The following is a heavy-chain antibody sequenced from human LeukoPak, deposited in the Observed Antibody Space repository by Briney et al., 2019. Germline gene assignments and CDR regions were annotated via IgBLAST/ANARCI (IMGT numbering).Heavy chain of an antibody. CDR1: GFSFSDYN. V-gene: IGHV3-21*01. CDR3: ARVPYYYDSSGYYYGYYYYYMDV. Sequence: GGSLRLSCAASGFSFSDYNMNWVRQAPGKALEWVSSITTSSTYIYYGDSVKGRFTISRDNAKNSLYLQMNSLRAEDTAVYYCARVPYYYDSSGYYYGYYYYYMDVWGKGTTVTVSS. CDR2: ITTSSTYI. D-gene: IGHD3-22*01. J-gene: IGHJ6*03.